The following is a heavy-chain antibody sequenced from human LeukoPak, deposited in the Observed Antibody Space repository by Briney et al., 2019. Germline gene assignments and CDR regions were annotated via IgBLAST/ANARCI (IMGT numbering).Heavy chain of an antibody. CDR2: VYTSEST. V-gene: IGHV4-4*07. CDR1: GDSISRYY. CDR3: ARAGLGYSYGFDY. D-gene: IGHD5-18*01. Sequence: PSETLSLTCSVSGDSISRYYWSWVRQPAGKGLEWIGRVYTSESTNYNPSLKSRVAMSLDPSKNQFSLKLSSVTAADTAVYYCARAGLGYSYGFDYWGQGTLVTVSS. J-gene: IGHJ4*02.